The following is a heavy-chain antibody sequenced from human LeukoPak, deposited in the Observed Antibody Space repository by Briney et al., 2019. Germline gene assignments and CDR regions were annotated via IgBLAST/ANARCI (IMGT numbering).Heavy chain of an antibody. CDR3: AHTRRIPNYGYDYKWFDP. D-gene: IGHD5-18*01. V-gene: IGHV2-5*01. J-gene: IGHJ5*02. CDR1: GFSLSTSGVG. CDR2: IYWNDDK. Sequence: SGPTLVKPTETLTLTCTFSGFSLSTSGVGVGWIRQPPGEALEWLALIYWNDDKRYRPSLKSRLTMTKDTSKNQVVLTMTNMDPVDTATYYCAHTRRIPNYGYDYKWFDPWGQGTLVSVSS.